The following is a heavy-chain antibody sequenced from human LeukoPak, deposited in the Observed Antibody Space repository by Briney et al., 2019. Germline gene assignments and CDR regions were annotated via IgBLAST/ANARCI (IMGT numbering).Heavy chain of an antibody. V-gene: IGHV1-46*01. CDR1: AYTFTTYY. CDR3: VANPFDH. CDR2: IDPSGGDT. J-gene: IGHJ4*02. Sequence: ASVKVSCKASAYTFTTYYMHWVRQAPGQGLEWMGMIDPSGGDTVYTQKFQDRLTVTTDTSTSTVYMELSSVTAEDTGVYYGVANPFDHWGQGTLVTVSS.